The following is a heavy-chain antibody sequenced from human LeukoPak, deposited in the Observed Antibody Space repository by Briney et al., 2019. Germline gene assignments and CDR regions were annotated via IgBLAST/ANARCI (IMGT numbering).Heavy chain of an antibody. D-gene: IGHD6-13*01. CDR1: GFTFSSHW. J-gene: IGHJ6*04. CDR2: ISSDGSST. V-gene: IGHV3-74*01. CDR3: ARRTAAAVMDV. Sequence: PGGSLRLSCAASGFTFSSHWMHWVRQAPGKGLVWVARISSDGSSTVYADSVKGRFTISRDNAKNTLYLQMNSLRAEDTAVYYCARRTAAAVMDVWGKGTTVTISS.